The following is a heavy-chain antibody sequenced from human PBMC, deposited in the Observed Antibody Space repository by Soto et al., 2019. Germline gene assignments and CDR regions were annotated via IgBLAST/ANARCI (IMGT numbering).Heavy chain of an antibody. Sequence: QLQLQESGPGLVKPSETLSLTCTVSGGSISSSSYYWGWIRQPPGKGLEWIGSIYYSGSTYYNPSLKSRVTISVDTSKNQFSLKLSSVTAADTAVYYCARTLSDIVATIVDYWGQGTLVTVSS. J-gene: IGHJ4*02. CDR2: IYYSGST. D-gene: IGHD5-12*01. CDR3: ARTLSDIVATIVDY. V-gene: IGHV4-39*01. CDR1: GGSISSSSYY.